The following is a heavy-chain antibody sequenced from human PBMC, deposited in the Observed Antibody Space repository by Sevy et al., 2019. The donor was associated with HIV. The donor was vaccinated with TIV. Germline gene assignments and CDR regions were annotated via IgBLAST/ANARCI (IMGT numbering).Heavy chain of an antibody. CDR1: GFTFSNAW. V-gene: IGHV3-15*01. D-gene: IGHD3-16*01. CDR3: TTDGYDYVWGSYSTHDY. CDR2: IKSKTDGGTT. Sequence: GGSLRLSCAASGFTFSNAWMSWVRQAPGKGLEWVGRIKSKTDGGTTDYAAPVKGRFTISRDDSKNTPYLQMNSLKTEDTAVYYCTTDGYDYVWGSYSTHDYWGQGTLVTVSS. J-gene: IGHJ4*02.